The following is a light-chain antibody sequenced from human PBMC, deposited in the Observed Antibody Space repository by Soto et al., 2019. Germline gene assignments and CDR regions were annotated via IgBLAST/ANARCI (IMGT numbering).Light chain of an antibody. CDR1: QNISIF. CDR2: AAS. V-gene: IGKV1-27*01. J-gene: IGKJ5*01. Sequence: DIQMTQSPSSLSASVGDRVTITCRASQNISIFLSWYQQKPGKVPKVLIYAASTLQSGVPSRFSGSGSGTDFTLTISSLQPEDVAVYYCQKYNSVPITFGQGTRLEIK. CDR3: QKYNSVPIT.